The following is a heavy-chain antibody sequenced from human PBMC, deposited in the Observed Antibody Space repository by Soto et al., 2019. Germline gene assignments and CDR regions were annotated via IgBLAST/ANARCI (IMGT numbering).Heavy chain of an antibody. CDR2: MYYSGST. V-gene: IGHV4-31*03. CDR3: ARSVLT. J-gene: IGHJ4*02. CDR1: GGSISSGGYY. Sequence: QVQLQESGPGLVKPSQTLSRTCTVSGGSISSGGYYWNWIPQHPGKGLEWNGYMYYSGSTYYNPSLKSRVSISVDTSKNHFSLKLTSGTAADTAVYYCARSVLTGGRETLVTVSS.